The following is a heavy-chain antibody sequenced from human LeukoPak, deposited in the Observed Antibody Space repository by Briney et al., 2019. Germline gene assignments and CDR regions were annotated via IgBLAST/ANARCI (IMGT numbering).Heavy chain of an antibody. CDR3: AKDRRYSSGWYYFDY. CDR1: GFTFSSYA. D-gene: IGHD6-19*01. V-gene: IGHV3-30-3*01. J-gene: IGHJ4*02. CDR2: ISYDGSNK. Sequence: PGGSLRLSCAASGFTFSSYAMHWVRQAPGKGLEWVAVISYDGSNKFYADSVKGRFTISRDNSKNTLYLQMNSLRAEDTAAYYCAKDRRYSSGWYYFDYWGQGTLVTVSS.